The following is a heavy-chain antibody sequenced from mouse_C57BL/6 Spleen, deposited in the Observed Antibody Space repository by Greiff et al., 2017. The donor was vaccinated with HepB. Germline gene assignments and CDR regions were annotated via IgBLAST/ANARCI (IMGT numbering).Heavy chain of an antibody. V-gene: IGHV1-62-2*01. D-gene: IGHD2-1*01. Sequence: LVESGAELVKPGASVKLSCKASGYTFTEYTIHWVKQRSGQGLEWIGWFYPGSGSIKYNEKFKDKATLTADKSSSTVYMELSRLTSEDSAVYFCARHEDRRPLYSSFAYWGQGTLVTVSA. CDR3: ARHEDRRPLYSSFAY. CDR1: GYTFTEYT. CDR2: FYPGSGSI. J-gene: IGHJ3*01.